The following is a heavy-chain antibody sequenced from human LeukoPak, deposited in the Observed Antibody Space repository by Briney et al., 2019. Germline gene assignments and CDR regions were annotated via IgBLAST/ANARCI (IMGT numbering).Heavy chain of an antibody. V-gene: IGHV3-7*01. CDR3: ARGTFDGFDP. Sequence: GGSLRLSCAASGFTFSNYWMSWVRQAPGKGLEWVANIKQDGSEKYYVDSVKGRFTISRDNAKNSLFLQMNSLRAEDTAVYYCARGTFDGFDPWGQGTLVTVSS. J-gene: IGHJ5*02. CDR2: IKQDGSEK. CDR1: GFTFSNYW. D-gene: IGHD3-16*01.